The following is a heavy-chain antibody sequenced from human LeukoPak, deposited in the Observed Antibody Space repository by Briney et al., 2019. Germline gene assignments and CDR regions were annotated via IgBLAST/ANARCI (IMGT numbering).Heavy chain of an antibody. D-gene: IGHD3-9*01. J-gene: IGHJ4*02. Sequence: GGSLRLSCAASGFTFSSYAMHWVRQAPGKGLEWVAVISYDGSNKYYADSVKGRFTISRDNSKNTLYLQMNSLRAEDTAVYYCARDQSYYDILTGSLFFDYWGQGTLVTVSS. CDR2: ISYDGSNK. CDR3: ARDQSYYDILTGSLFFDY. CDR1: GFTFSSYA. V-gene: IGHV3-30-3*01.